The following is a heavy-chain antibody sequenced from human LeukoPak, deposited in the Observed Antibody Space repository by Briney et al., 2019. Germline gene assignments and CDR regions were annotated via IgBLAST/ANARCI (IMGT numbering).Heavy chain of an antibody. CDR3: ARVTGITVASGGAFDL. CDR2: IYSGGNT. CDR1: GFTVSSSY. V-gene: IGHV3-53*01. Sequence: GGSLRPSCAASGFTVSSSYMSWVRQAPGKGLEWVSIIYSGGNTYYADSVKGRFTVSRGNSKNTLYLQMNSLRAEDTAVYYCARVTGITVASGGAFDLWGQGTTVTVSS. J-gene: IGHJ6*02. D-gene: IGHD3-10*01.